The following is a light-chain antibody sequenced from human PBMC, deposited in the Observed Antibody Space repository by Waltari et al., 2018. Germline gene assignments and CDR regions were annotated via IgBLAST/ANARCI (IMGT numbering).Light chain of an antibody. CDR2: AAS. CDR1: QGFSSW. V-gene: IGKV1-12*01. CDR3: QQANNFPIT. Sequence: DIQMTQSPSSVSASVGDIVTKTCRASQGFSSWLAWYQQKPGKAPKLLIYAASSLQSGVPSRFSGSGSGTDFTLTISSLQPEDFATYYCQQANNFPITFGQGTRLEIK. J-gene: IGKJ5*01.